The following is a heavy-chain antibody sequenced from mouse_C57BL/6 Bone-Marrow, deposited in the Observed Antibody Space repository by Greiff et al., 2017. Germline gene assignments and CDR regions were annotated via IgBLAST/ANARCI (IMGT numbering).Heavy chain of an antibody. D-gene: IGHD1-1*01. Sequence: QVQLQQSGPELVKPGASVKISCKASGYAFSSSWMNWVKQRPGTGLEWIGRIYPGDGDTNYNGKFKGKATLTADKSSSTAYMQLSSLTSEDSAVYFCARGVLRYPHWYFDVWGTGTTVTVSS. CDR2: IYPGDGDT. J-gene: IGHJ1*03. V-gene: IGHV1-82*01. CDR1: GYAFSSSW. CDR3: ARGVLRYPHWYFDV.